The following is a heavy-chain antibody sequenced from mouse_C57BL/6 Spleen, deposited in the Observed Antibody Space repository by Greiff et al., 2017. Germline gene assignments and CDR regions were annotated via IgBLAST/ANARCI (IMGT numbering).Heavy chain of an antibody. CDR3: ARDYYGGQDY. D-gene: IGHD1-1*02. CDR1: GYTFTSYW. J-gene: IGHJ2*01. Sequence: VQLQQPGAELVRPGSSVKLSCKASGYTFTSYWMNWVKQRPVQGLEWIGNIYPSDSETHYNQKFKDKATLTVDKSASTAYRQLSSLTSEDSAVYYCARDYYGGQDYWGQGTTLTVSS. CDR2: IYPSDSET. V-gene: IGHV1-61*01.